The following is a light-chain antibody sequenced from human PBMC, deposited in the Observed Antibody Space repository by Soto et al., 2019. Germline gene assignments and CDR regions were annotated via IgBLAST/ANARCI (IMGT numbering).Light chain of an antibody. CDR3: SSYSVSTAYL. CDR1: SSDVGGYDY. V-gene: IGLV2-14*01. CDR2: EVS. J-gene: IGLJ1*01. Sequence: QSVLTQPASVSGSPGQSITISCTGTSSDVGGYDYVSWYQLHPGRAPKLMVFEVSNRPSGVSYRFSDSKSGSTASLTISGLQAEDEADYFCSSYSVSTAYLFGTGTKVTVL.